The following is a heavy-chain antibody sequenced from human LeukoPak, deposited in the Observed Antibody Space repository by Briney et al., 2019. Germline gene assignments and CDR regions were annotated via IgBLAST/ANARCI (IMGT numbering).Heavy chain of an antibody. V-gene: IGHV3-48*01. D-gene: IGHD5-12*01. Sequence: PGGSLRLSCAASGFTFSSYEMNWVRQAPGKGVEWVSYISSSSSTIYYADSVKGRFTISRDNAKNSLYLQMNSLRAEDTAVYYCAKGGGYEAQYYYYYLDVWGKGTTVTISS. CDR3: AKGGGYEAQYYYYYLDV. CDR1: GFTFSSYE. CDR2: ISSSSSTI. J-gene: IGHJ6*03.